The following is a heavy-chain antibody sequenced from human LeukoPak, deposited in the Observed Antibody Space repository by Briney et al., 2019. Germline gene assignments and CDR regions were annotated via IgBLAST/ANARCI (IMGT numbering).Heavy chain of an antibody. V-gene: IGHV3-48*02. D-gene: IGHD4-17*01. CDR2: ISSDSSTI. J-gene: IGHJ4*02. Sequence: PGGSLRLSCVASGFTFSTYNMNWVRQAPGKGLEWVSHISSDSSTIYYADSVKGRFTISRDNAKNSLYLQMNSLRDEDTAVYYCARRAYGDDSFDYWGQGTLVTVSS. CDR1: GFTFSTYN. CDR3: ARRAYGDDSFDY.